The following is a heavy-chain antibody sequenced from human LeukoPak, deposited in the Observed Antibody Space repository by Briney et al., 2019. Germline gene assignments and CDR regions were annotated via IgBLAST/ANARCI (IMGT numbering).Heavy chain of an antibody. D-gene: IGHD1-26*01. CDR3: ARWGAGRTSDY. CDR1: GFTFSSNG. V-gene: IGHV3-33*02. J-gene: IGHJ4*02. Sequence: PGGSLRLSCAASGFTFSSNGMHWVRQAPGKGLEWVAVIYYDGSKQYYADFAKGRFTISRDNTKNTLFLQMNSLRVDDTAVYYRARWGAGRTSDYWGQGTLVTVSS. CDR2: IYYDGSKQ.